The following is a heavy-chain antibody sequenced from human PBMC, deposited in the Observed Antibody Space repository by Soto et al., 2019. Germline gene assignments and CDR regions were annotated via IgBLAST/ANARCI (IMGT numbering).Heavy chain of an antibody. V-gene: IGHV3-11*05. Sequence: QVQLVESEGGLVKPGGSLRLSCAASGFTFSDYSMSWIRQAPGKGLEWLSYISSSSSYTNYADSVKGRFTISRDNAKNSLYLQMSSLRAEDTAVYFCARGGVYSFFDYWGQGTLVTVSS. D-gene: IGHD4-4*01. CDR1: GFTFSDYS. CDR2: ISSSSSYT. J-gene: IGHJ4*02. CDR3: ARGGVYSFFDY.